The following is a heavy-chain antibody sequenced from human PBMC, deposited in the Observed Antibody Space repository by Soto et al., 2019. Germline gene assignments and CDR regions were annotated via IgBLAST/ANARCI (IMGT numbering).Heavy chain of an antibody. CDR2: ISGSGGST. D-gene: IGHD4-17*01. J-gene: IGHJ2*01. CDR1: GFTFSSYA. Sequence: EVQLLESGGGLVQPGGSLRLSCAASGFTFSSYAMNWVRQAPGKGLEWVSVISGSGGSTYYADAVKGRFTISRDNSKNTLDLQRSSLRAEDTAVYYCARRTVGWYFDLWGRGTLVTVSS. V-gene: IGHV3-23*01. CDR3: ARRTVGWYFDL.